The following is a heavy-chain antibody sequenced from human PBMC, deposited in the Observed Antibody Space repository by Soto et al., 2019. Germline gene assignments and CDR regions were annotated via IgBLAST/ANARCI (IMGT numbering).Heavy chain of an antibody. CDR1: GSTFITYY. V-gene: IGHV1-46*01. CDR3: AKARGWFDP. Sequence: QVQLVQSGPEVKKPGASVKISCKAPGSTFITYYIHWGRQAPGQGLEWMGVINPNGGSTDYAQKFQGRVTMTRDTSTSTVYLELSSLRSEDTAVYYCAKARGWFDPWGQGTLVTVSS. D-gene: IGHD3-10*01. J-gene: IGHJ5*02. CDR2: INPNGGST.